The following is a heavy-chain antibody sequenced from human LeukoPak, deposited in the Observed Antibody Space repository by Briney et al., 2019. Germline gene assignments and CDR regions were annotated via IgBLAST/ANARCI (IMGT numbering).Heavy chain of an antibody. CDR3: ARASFARETEWEPPVGSYYYYMDV. V-gene: IGHV3-74*01. Sequence: GGSLRLSCAASGFTFSSYWMHWVRQAPGKGLVWVSRINSDGSSKSYADSVKGRVTISRDKPKNTLYLQMNSLRAEDTAVYYCARASFARETEWEPPVGSYYYYMDVWGKGTTVTVSS. CDR1: GFTFSSYW. CDR2: INSDGSSK. J-gene: IGHJ6*03. D-gene: IGHD1-26*01.